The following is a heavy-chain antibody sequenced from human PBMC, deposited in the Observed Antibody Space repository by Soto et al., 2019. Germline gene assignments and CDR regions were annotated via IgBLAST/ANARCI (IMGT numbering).Heavy chain of an antibody. J-gene: IGHJ6*02. CDR1: GGSFSGYY. D-gene: IGHD3-22*01. CDR2: INHSGST. CDR3: AIVGPKIVVVKRYGMDV. V-gene: IGHV4-34*01. Sequence: QVQLQQWGAGLLKPSQTLSLTCAVYGGSFSGYYWSWIRQPLGKGLEWIGEINHSGSTNYNPSLKSRVTISVDTSKNQFSLKLSSVTAADTAVYYCAIVGPKIVVVKRYGMDVWGQGTTVTVSS.